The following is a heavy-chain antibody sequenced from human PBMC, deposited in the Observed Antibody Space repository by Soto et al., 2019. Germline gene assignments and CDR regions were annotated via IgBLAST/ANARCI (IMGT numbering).Heavy chain of an antibody. D-gene: IGHD4-17*01. Sequence: QVQLVQSGAEVKKPGASVKVSSTASGYTFTSYDINWVRQATGQGLEYLGWMNPNSGNTAYVQKFQGRVTMTWATSITTAYMELSSLRSEDTAVYFCARGIKYGAYSGWFDPWGQGNLVTVSS. CDR1: GYTFTSYD. CDR2: MNPNSGNT. CDR3: ARGIKYGAYSGWFDP. V-gene: IGHV1-8*01. J-gene: IGHJ5*02.